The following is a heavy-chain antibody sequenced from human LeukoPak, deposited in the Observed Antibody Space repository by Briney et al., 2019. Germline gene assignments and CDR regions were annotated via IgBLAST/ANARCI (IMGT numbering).Heavy chain of an antibody. Sequence: ASVKVSCKASGGTFSSYAISWVRQAPGQGLVWMGGIIPIFGTANYAQKFQGRVTITTDESTSTAYMELSSLRSEDTAVYYCARDPGAAAGFDPWGQGTLVTVSS. D-gene: IGHD7-27*01. V-gene: IGHV1-69*05. CDR2: IIPIFGTA. J-gene: IGHJ5*02. CDR3: ARDPGAAAGFDP. CDR1: GGTFSSYA.